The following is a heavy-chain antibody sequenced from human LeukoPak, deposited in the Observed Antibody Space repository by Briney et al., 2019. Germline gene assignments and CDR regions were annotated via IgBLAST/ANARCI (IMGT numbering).Heavy chain of an antibody. J-gene: IGHJ5*02. CDR2: IYYSGST. Sequence: SETLSLTCTVSGGSISSSSYYWGWIRQPPGKGLEWIGSIYYSGSTYYNPSLKSRVTISVDTSKNQFSLKLSSVTAADTAVYYCACPQGQWQSWFDPWGQGTLVTVSS. CDR3: ACPQGQWQSWFDP. D-gene: IGHD6-19*01. CDR1: GGSISSSSYY. V-gene: IGHV4-39*07.